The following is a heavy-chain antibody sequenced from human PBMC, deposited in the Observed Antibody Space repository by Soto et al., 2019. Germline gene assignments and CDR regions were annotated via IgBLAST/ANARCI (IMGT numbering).Heavy chain of an antibody. D-gene: IGHD4-17*01. CDR1: GFTLSDHY. J-gene: IGHJ4*02. CDR3: ARYDCGDLDY. V-gene: IGHV3-72*01. Sequence: EVQLVESGGGLVQPGGSLRLSCAASGFTLSDHYMDWVRQAPGKGLEWVGRTRNKANSYTTEYAASVKGRFTISRDDSKNSLYLQMNSLKTEDTAVYYCARYDCGDLDYWGQGTLVTVSS. CDR2: TRNKANSYTT.